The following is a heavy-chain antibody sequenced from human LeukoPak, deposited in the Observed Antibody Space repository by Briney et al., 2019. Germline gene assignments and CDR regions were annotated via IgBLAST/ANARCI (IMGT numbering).Heavy chain of an antibody. CDR1: GGSISSYY. J-gene: IGHJ4*02. V-gene: IGHV4-59*01. Sequence: SETLSLTCTVSGGSISSYYRSWIRQPPGKGLEWIGYIYYSGSTNYNPSLKSRVTISVDTSKNQFSLKLSSVTAADTAVYYCARVHDSSGYTLDYWGQGTLVTVSS. CDR2: IYYSGST. D-gene: IGHD3-22*01. CDR3: ARVHDSSGYTLDY.